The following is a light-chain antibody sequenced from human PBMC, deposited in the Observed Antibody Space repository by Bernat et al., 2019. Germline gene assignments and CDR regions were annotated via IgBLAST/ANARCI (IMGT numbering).Light chain of an antibody. Sequence: QSALTQHASVSGSPGQSITISCTGTSSDVGGYNYVSWYQQHPGKAPKLMIYDVSNRPSGVSNRCSGSKSGNTASLTISGLQAEDEADYYCSSYTSSSTLEVFGTGTTVTVL. CDR1: SSDVGGYNY. J-gene: IGLJ1*01. CDR2: DVS. CDR3: SSYTSSSTLEV. V-gene: IGLV2-14*03.